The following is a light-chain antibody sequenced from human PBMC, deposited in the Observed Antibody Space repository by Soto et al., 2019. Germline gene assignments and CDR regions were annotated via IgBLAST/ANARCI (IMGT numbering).Light chain of an antibody. CDR2: GAS. V-gene: IGKV3-15*01. Sequence: EIVMTQSPATLSVSPGERATLSCRASQSVSSNLAWYQQKPGQAPRLLIYGASTRATGIPARFSGSRSGAEFTLTISSLQSEDFALDYCQQYNNWPYTFGQGTKLEIK. J-gene: IGKJ2*01. CDR1: QSVSSN. CDR3: QQYNNWPYT.